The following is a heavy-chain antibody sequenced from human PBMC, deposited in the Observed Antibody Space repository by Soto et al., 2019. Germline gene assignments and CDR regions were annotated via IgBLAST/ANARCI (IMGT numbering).Heavy chain of an antibody. V-gene: IGHV3-30*18. D-gene: IGHD3-10*01. CDR3: AKGSHGSGSYLDY. CDR1: GFTFSSYG. J-gene: IGHJ4*02. CDR2: ISYDGSNK. Sequence: LRLSCAASGFTFSSYGMHWVRQAPGKGLEWVAVISYDGSNKYYADSVKGRFTISRDNSKNTLYLQMNSLRAEDTAVYYCAKGSHGSGSYLDYWGQGTLVTVSS.